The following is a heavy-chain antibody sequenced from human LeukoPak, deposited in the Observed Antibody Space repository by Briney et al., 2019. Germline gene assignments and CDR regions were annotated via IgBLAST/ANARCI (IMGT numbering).Heavy chain of an antibody. D-gene: IGHD3-10*01. CDR1: GFTFSSYA. J-gene: IGHJ4*02. V-gene: IGHV3-23*01. CDR2: ISGSGGST. CDR3: ARGKQRYGSGSYYQSSYYFDY. Sequence: GGSLRLSCAASGFTFSSYAMSWVRQAPGKGLEWVSAISGSGGSTYYADSVKGRFTISRDNSKNTLYLQMNSLRAEDTAVYYCARGKQRYGSGSYYQSSYYFDYWGQGTLVTVSS.